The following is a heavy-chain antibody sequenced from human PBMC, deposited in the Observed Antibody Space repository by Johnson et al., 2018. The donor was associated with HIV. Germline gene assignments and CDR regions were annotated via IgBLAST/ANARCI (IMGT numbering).Heavy chain of an antibody. CDR1: GITVSSNY. D-gene: IGHD1-7*01. CDR3: ARWNFAFDV. Sequence: QEQLVESGGGLVQPGGSLRLSCSASGITVSSNYMNWIRQAPGKGLEWISYISSSGSTIYYADAVKGRFTISRDNGKNSLYLQMNSLRAEDTAVYYCARWNFAFDVWDQGTMVTVSS. J-gene: IGHJ3*01. CDR2: ISSSGSTI. V-gene: IGHV3-11*04.